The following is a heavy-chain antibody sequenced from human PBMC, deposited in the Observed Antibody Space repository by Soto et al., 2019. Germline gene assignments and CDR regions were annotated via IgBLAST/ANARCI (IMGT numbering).Heavy chain of an antibody. CDR1: GFTFSSYA. CDR2: ISYDGSNK. CDR3: ARQAGNTKDIVVVPAAFDY. V-gene: IGHV3-30-3*01. Sequence: GASLRLSCAASGFTFSSYAMHWVRQAPGKGLEWVAVISYDGSNKYYADSVKGRFTISRDNSKNTLYLQMNSLRAEETAVYYCARQAGNTKDIVVVPAAFDYWGQGTLVTVSS. J-gene: IGHJ4*02. D-gene: IGHD2-2*01.